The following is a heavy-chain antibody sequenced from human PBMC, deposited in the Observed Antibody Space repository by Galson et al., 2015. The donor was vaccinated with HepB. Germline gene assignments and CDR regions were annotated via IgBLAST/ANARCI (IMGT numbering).Heavy chain of an antibody. CDR2: ISWSGDTI. Sequence: SLRLSCAASGFTFSSYEMNWVRQAPGKGLKWVSYISWSGDTIFYADSVKGRFTISRDYAKNSLYLQMNSLRAEDTAIYYCARAEKRYGSGTYFDAFDVWGQGTMHTVSS. CDR1: GFTFSSYE. V-gene: IGHV3-48*03. CDR3: ARAEKRYGSGTYFDAFDV. J-gene: IGHJ3*01. D-gene: IGHD3-10*01.